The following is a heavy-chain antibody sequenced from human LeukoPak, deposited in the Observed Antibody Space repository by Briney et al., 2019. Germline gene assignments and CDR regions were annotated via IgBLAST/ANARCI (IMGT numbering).Heavy chain of an antibody. Sequence: PSETLSLNCTVSGASVTDYYWSWIRQSPGKGLEWISYIHHSGNSDYNPSLRSRVTTSLDTSKNQFSLNLISVTAADTAVYYCTRGHWGLQSWSQGTLVTVSS. CDR1: GASVTDYY. CDR2: IHHSGNS. D-gene: IGHD7-27*01. CDR3: TRGHWGLQS. V-gene: IGHV4-59*02. J-gene: IGHJ5*02.